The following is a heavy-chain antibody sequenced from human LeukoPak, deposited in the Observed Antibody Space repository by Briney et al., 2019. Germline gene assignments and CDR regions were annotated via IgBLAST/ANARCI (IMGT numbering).Heavy chain of an antibody. J-gene: IGHJ6*02. CDR2: IYYSGST. CDR3: ARIRAYYYGMDV. CDR1: GGSLSSYY. D-gene: IGHD3-3*01. Sequence: SETLSLTCTVSGGSLSSYYWSWIRQPPGKGLEWIGYIYYSGSTNYNPSLKSRVTISVDTSKNQFSLKLSSVTDADPAVYYCARIRAYYYGMDVWGQGTTVTVSS. V-gene: IGHV4-59*01.